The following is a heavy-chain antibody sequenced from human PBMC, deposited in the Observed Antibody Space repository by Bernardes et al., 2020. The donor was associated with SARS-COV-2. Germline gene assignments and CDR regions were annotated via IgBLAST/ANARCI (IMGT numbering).Heavy chain of an antibody. J-gene: IGHJ5*02. D-gene: IGHD3-10*01. CDR1: CGSISSYY. V-gene: IGHV4-4*07. CDR2: IYTSGST. Sequence: ESLSLTCTVSCGSISSYYWSWILPPSGKGLEWIGRIYTSGSTNYNPSLKSRVTMSVDTSKNQFSLKLSSVTAVDTAVYYCARDGITMVRGVIHNWFDPWGQGTLVTVSS. CDR3: ARDGITMVRGVIHNWFDP.